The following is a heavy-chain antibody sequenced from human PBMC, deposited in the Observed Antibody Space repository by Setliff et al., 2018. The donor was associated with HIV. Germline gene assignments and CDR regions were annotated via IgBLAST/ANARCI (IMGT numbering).Heavy chain of an antibody. CDR3: ARSGRETDLYGLYGVHYFDY. CDR1: GYTFSEYA. CDR2: INAGNGNT. D-gene: IGHD4-17*01. V-gene: IGHV1-3*01. Sequence: GASVKVSCKASGYTFSEYAIHWVRQAPGQRLEWMGWINAGNGNTKYSQKFQGRVTITRDTSASTAYMELSGLRSEDTAVYYCARSGRETDLYGLYGVHYFDYWGQGTLVTVSS. J-gene: IGHJ4*02.